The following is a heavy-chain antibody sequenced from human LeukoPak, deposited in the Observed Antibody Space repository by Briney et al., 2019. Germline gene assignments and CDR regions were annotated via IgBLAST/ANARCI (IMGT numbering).Heavy chain of an antibody. CDR3: LTQTIDVGFDI. CDR2: IDTSDYST. CDR1: GYSFSSYW. Sequence: GESLKISCTGSGYSFSSYWISWVRQMPGKRLEWMGRIDTSDYSTDYSPSFEGHITVSIDKSISTAYLEWSSLKASDTAIYYCLTQTIDVGFDIWGQGTMVTVSS. V-gene: IGHV5-10-1*01. J-gene: IGHJ3*02. D-gene: IGHD3-3*01.